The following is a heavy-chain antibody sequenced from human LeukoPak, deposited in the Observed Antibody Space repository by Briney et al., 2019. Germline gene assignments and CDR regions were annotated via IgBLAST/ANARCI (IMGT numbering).Heavy chain of an antibody. V-gene: IGHV3-23*01. Sequence: GGSLRLPCAASGFTVNTNYMSWVRQAPGKGLEWVSAISGSGGSTYYADSVEARFTISRDNSKNTLYLQMNSLRAEDTAVYYCAKEEGYYYDSGGYYVEYFQHWGQGTLVTVSS. CDR1: GFTVNTNY. CDR3: AKEEGYYYDSGGYYVEYFQH. J-gene: IGHJ1*01. CDR2: ISGSGGST. D-gene: IGHD3-22*01.